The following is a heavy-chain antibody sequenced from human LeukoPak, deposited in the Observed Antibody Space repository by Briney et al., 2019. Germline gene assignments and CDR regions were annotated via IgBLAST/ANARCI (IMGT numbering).Heavy chain of an antibody. CDR2: ISGSGGST. Sequence: PGGSLRLSCAASGFTFSSYAMSWVRQAPGKGLEWVSAISGSGGSTYYADPVKGRFTISRDNSKNTLYLQMNSLRAEDTAVYYCAKNIAPYYYDSSGYPFGVNYWGQGTLVTVSS. V-gene: IGHV3-23*01. J-gene: IGHJ4*02. D-gene: IGHD3-22*01. CDR1: GFTFSSYA. CDR3: AKNIAPYYYDSSGYPFGVNY.